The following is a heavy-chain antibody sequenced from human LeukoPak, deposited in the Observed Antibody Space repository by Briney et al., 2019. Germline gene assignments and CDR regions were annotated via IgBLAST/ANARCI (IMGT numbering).Heavy chain of an antibody. Sequence: GGSLRLSCAAPGFTFSIYWVHWVPQAPGKGLLWVSSINSDGSSTSYADSVKGRFTISRDNAKNTLYLQMNTLRAEDTAVYYCASLDYWGQGTPVTVSS. CDR3: ASLDY. CDR1: GFTFSIYW. J-gene: IGHJ4*02. CDR2: INSDGSST. V-gene: IGHV3-74*01.